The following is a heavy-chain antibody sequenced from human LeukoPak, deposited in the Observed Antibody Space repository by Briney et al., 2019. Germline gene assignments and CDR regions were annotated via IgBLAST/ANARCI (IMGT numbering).Heavy chain of an antibody. J-gene: IGHJ4*02. V-gene: IGHV3-23*01. D-gene: IGHD3-10*01. Sequence: PGGSLRLSRTASRFTFNNYVMSWVRQAPGKGLEWVSSISGSGDSTYYADTVKGRFTISRHNAGNTLYLQMNSLRDEDTAVYYCARVFRSGWFGELFDYWGQGTLVTVSS. CDR3: ARVFRSGWFGELFDY. CDR2: ISGSGDST. CDR1: RFTFNNYV.